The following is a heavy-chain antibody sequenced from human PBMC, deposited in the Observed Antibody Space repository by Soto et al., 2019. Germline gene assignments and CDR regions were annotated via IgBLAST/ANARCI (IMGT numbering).Heavy chain of an antibody. CDR2: IYYSGST. CDR3: ARTDDGFIDY. D-gene: IGHD3-10*01. CDR1: GGSISSGGYY. J-gene: IGHJ4*02. V-gene: IGHV4-31*03. Sequence: SETLSLTCTVSGGSISSGGYYWSWIRQHPGKGLEWIGYIYYSGSTYYNPSLKSRVTISVDTSKNQFSLKLSSVTAADTAVYYCARTDDGFIDYWGQGTLVTVSS.